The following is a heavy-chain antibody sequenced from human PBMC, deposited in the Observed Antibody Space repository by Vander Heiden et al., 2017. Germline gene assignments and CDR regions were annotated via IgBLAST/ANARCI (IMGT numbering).Heavy chain of an antibody. J-gene: IGHJ4*02. D-gene: IGHD1-26*01. V-gene: IGHV3-21*01. CDR2: ISSSSSYI. CDR3: ARDRLELLVHDY. CDR1: GFPFSSYS. Sequence: EVQLVESGGGLVKPGGSLRLSCAASGFPFSSYSMNWVRQAPGKGLEWVSSISSSSSYIYYADSVKGRFTISRDNAKNSLYLQMNSLRAEDTAVYYCARDRLELLVHDYWGQGTLVTVSS.